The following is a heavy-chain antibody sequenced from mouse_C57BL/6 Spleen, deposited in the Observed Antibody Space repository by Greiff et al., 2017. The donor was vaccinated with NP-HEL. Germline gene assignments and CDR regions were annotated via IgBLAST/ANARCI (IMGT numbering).Heavy chain of an antibody. D-gene: IGHD1-1*01. CDR3: ARSNYYGY. V-gene: IGHV1-50*01. CDR1: GYTFTSYW. Sequence: VQLQQPGAELVKPGASVKLSCKASGYTFTSYWMQWVKQRPGQGLEWIGEIDPSDSYTNYNQKFKGKATLTVDTSSSTAYMQLSSLTSEDSAVYYCARSNYYGYWGQGTTLTVSS. CDR2: IDPSDSYT. J-gene: IGHJ2*01.